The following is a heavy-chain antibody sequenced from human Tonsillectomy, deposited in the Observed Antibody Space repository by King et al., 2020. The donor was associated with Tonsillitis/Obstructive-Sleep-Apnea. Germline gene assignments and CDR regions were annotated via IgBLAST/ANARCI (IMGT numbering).Heavy chain of an antibody. CDR1: GFTFSTYA. CDR2: ISYDGSNK. D-gene: IGHD3-22*01. Sequence: VQLVESGGAVVQPGRSLRVSFAASGFTFSTYAMHWVRQAPGKGLEWVAVISYDGSNKYYADSVKGRFTISRDNSKNTLYLRMNSLRAEDTAVYYCARPTEDHYYDIRDYYPNCFDPWGQGTLVTVSS. CDR3: ARPTEDHYYDIRDYYPNCFDP. J-gene: IGHJ5*02. V-gene: IGHV3-30*04.